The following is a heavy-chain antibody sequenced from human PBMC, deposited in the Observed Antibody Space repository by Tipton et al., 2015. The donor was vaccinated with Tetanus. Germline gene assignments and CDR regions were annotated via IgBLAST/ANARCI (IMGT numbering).Heavy chain of an antibody. V-gene: IGHV4-31*03. Sequence: TLSLTCTVSGGSISTGGYYWSWIRQHPGKGLEWIGDLYNSGSTYYNPSLKSRVTISVDTSENHFSLKLNSVTAADTAVYCCARDQARGARGWNYFDYWGQGIQVTVSS. CDR1: GGSISTGGYY. CDR2: LYNSGST. J-gene: IGHJ4*02. D-gene: IGHD1-26*01. CDR3: ARDQARGARGWNYFDY.